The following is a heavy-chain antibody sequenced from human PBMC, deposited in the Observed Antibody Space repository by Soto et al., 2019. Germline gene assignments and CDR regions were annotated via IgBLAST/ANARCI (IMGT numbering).Heavy chain of an antibody. V-gene: IGHV3-15*01. Sequence: RGSLGLSCAASEFTFSNAWMSWVRQAPGKGLEWVGRIKSKTDGGTTDYAAPVKGRFTISRDDSKNTLYLQMNSLKTEDTAVYYCTTVNPWRDYDFWSGYSHPKYYYYYYYMDVWGKGTTVTVSS. CDR2: IKSKTDGGTT. D-gene: IGHD3-3*01. CDR1: EFTFSNAW. J-gene: IGHJ6*03. CDR3: TTVNPWRDYDFWSGYSHPKYYYYYYYMDV.